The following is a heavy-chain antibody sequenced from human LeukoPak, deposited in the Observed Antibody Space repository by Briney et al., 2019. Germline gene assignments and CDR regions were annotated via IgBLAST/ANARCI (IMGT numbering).Heavy chain of an antibody. CDR2: INHSGST. CDR1: GGSFSGYY. V-gene: IGHV4-34*01. Sequence: SETLSLTCAVYGGSFSGYYWSWIRQPPGKGLEWIGEINHSGSTNYNPSLKSRVTISVDTSKNQFSLKLSSVTAADTAVYYCARQVERSHYARPLDYWGQGTLVTVSS. CDR3: ARQVERSHYARPLDY. J-gene: IGHJ4*02. D-gene: IGHD1-26*01.